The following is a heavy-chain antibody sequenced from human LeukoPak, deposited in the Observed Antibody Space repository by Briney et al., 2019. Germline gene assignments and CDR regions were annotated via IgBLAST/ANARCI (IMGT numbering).Heavy chain of an antibody. CDR3: ARDLLLWFGEFRDERAFDI. Sequence: PGGSLRLSCAASGFTFSSYTMNWVRQAPGKGLEWVSSISISSSYIYYADSVKGRFTISRDNAKNSLYLQMNSLRAEDTAVYYCARDLLLWFGEFRDERAFDIWGQGTMVTVSS. CDR1: GFTFSSYT. V-gene: IGHV3-21*01. D-gene: IGHD3-10*01. CDR2: ISISSSYI. J-gene: IGHJ3*02.